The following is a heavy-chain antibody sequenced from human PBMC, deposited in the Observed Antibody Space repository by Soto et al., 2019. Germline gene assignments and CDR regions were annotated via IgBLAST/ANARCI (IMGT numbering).Heavy chain of an antibody. CDR3: ARRRCSSTSCPQDY. J-gene: IGHJ4*02. D-gene: IGHD2-2*01. CDR2: IFYSGST. Sequence: SETLSLTCTFSGGSISSISYYWGWIRQPPGKGLEWIGSIFYSGSTYYNPSLKSRVTISADTSKNQFSLTLSSVTAADTAVYYCARRRCSSTSCPQDYWGQGTLVTVS. CDR1: GGSISSISYY. V-gene: IGHV4-39*01.